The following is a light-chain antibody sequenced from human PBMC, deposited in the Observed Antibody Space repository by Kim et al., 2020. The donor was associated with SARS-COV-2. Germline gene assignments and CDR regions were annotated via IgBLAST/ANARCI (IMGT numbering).Light chain of an antibody. V-gene: IGLV3-1*01. J-gene: IGLJ2*01. CDR1: KLGDKY. CDR2: QDI. Sequence: MSPGQTASISCSGDKLGDKYACWYKQKPGQSPVLVIYQDIIRPSGIPERFSGSNSRNTATLTISGTQALDEADYYCQAWDSSTAVFGGGTKLTVL. CDR3: QAWDSSTAV.